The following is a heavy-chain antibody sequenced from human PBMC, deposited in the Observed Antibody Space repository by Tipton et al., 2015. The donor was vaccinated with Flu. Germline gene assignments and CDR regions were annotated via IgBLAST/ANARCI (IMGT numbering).Heavy chain of an antibody. V-gene: IGHV3-49*04. CDR2: IRSKTYGGAI. Sequence: SLRLSCTASGFRFGDYAMSWVRQAPGKGLEWVGLIRSKTYGGAIEYAASVKGRFTISRDDSRGIAYLQMNSLKTEDTAVYYCTRDGGYTYGEQAYFDYWGQGTLVTVSS. J-gene: IGHJ4*02. D-gene: IGHD5-18*01. CDR3: TRDGGYTYGEQAYFDY. CDR1: GFRFGDYA.